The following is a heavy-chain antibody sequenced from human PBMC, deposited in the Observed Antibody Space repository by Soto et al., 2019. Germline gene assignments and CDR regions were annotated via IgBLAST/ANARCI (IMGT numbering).Heavy chain of an antibody. J-gene: IGHJ5*01. CDR3: EKEHGDYVWGFAS. CDR1: RGTFSCCS. Sequence: GAPVKASSKAPRGTFSCCSICWVRQSPGQRLEWMGWINAINGNTKYAQKFQGRVTITRDTSASTAYMELSSLRSEDTAVYYCEKEHGDYVWGFASWGKGTLVTVSS. V-gene: IGHV1-3*01. D-gene: IGHD3-16*01. CDR2: INAINGNT.